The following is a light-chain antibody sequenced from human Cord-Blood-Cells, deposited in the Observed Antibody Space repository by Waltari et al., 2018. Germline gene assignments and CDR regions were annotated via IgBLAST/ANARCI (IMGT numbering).Light chain of an antibody. CDR1: SSDAGGSNY. CDR2: DVS. V-gene: IGLV2-14*03. Sequence: QSALTQPASVSGSPGQSITISCPGTSSDAGGSNYLSWYQQHPGKAPKLTIYDVSKRPSGVSNRFSGSKSGNTASLTISGLQAEDEADYYCSSYTSSSTLLYVFGTGTKVTVL. J-gene: IGLJ1*01. CDR3: SSYTSSSTLLYV.